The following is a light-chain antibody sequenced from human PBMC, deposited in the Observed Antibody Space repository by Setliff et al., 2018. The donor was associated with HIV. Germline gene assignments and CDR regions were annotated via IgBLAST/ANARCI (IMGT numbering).Light chain of an antibody. CDR3: SSYTSSSTPYV. CDR2: EVS. CDR1: SSDVGSYNR. J-gene: IGLJ1*01. V-gene: IGLV2-14*02. Sequence: QSALTQPASVSGSPGQSITISCTGTSSDVGSYNRVSWYQQHPGKAPKLMIYEVSNRPSGVSNRFSGSKSGNTASLTISGLQAEDEADYYCSSYTSSSTPYVFGTGTKVTVL.